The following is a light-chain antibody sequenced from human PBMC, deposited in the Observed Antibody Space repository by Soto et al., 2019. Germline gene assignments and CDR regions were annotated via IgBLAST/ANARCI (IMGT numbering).Light chain of an antibody. CDR2: GAS. CDR1: QSVSNS. V-gene: IGKV3-11*01. Sequence: EIVLTQSPATLSLSPGERATLSCRASQSVSNSLVWYQQQPGQAPRLLIYGASNRATGIPARFSGSGSGTDFTLTISSLEPEDFAVYYCQQRSNWQFTFGPGTKVDIE. J-gene: IGKJ3*01. CDR3: QQRSNWQFT.